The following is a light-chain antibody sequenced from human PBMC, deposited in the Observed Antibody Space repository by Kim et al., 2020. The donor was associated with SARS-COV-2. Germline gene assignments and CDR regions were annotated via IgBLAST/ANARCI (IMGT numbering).Light chain of an antibody. CDR1: QRVSSY. V-gene: IGKV3-11*01. Sequence: EIVLTQSPGTLCLSPGERATLSCRASQRVSSYLAWYQQTPGQAPRLLIYDASNRATGIPARFSGSGSGTDFTLTISSLEPEDFAVYYCQQRSNWVYTFGQGTKLEI. CDR3: QQRSNWVYT. J-gene: IGKJ2*01. CDR2: DAS.